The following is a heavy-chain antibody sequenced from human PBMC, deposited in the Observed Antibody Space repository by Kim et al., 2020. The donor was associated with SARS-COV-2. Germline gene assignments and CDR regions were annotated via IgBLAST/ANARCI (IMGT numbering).Heavy chain of an antibody. J-gene: IGHJ4*02. D-gene: IGHD3-9*01. Sequence: VESVRGRFAISRDNAKNSLFLQMNSLRAEDTAVYYCATYYNILTGSLWGADYWGLGALVTVSS. V-gene: IGHV3-7*01. CDR3: ATYYNILTGSLWGADY.